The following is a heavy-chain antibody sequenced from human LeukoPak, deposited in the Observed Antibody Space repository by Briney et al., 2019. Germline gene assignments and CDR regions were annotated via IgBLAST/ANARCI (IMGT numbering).Heavy chain of an antibody. CDR3: AKAGYSGYDGGDYFDY. Sequence: GGSLRLSRAASGFTFSSYAMSWVRQAPGKGLGWVSAIISSGGITYYADSVKGRFTISRDNSKNTLYLQMNSLRAEDTAVYYCAKAGYSGYDGGDYFDYWGQGTLVTVSS. D-gene: IGHD5-12*01. V-gene: IGHV3-23*01. CDR2: IISSGGIT. J-gene: IGHJ4*02. CDR1: GFTFSSYA.